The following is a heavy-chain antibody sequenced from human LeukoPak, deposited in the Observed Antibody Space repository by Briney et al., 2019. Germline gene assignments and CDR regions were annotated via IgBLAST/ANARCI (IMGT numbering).Heavy chain of an antibody. J-gene: IGHJ4*02. V-gene: IGHV3-30-3*01. CDR3: GRLLLSLGGSGYFDH. CDR1: GFTFSSYA. Sequence: GGSLTPSRAASGFTFSSYAMRSVSHSPGKRLEWGAVISYDGSNKYYAYSVKGRFSISRENSKTTLYRQMNSLRTQATTAVYCGRLLLSLGGSGYFDHWGQGTLVTVSS. CDR2: ISYDGSNK. D-gene: IGHD3-10*01.